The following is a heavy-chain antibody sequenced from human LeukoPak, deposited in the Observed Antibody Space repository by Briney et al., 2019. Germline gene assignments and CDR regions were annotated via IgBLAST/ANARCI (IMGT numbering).Heavy chain of an antibody. D-gene: IGHD2-21*02. CDR2: INPNGGGT. CDR3: AREGASCNTDCYSFDF. CDR1: GYTFTGHY. J-gene: IGHJ4*02. V-gene: IGHV1-2*02. Sequence: ASVKVSCKASGYTFTGHYLHWVRQAPGQGLESMGWINPNGGGTKYAQKFQGRVTVTRDTSITTAYMELSSLRSDDTAVYYCAREGASCNTDCYSFDFWGQGTLVTVSS.